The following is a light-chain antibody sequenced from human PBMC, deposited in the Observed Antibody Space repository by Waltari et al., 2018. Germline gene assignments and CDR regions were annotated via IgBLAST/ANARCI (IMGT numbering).Light chain of an antibody. Sequence: QSVLTQPPSVSGAPGQRVTISCAGSSSNIGSYYEVNWYQQLPGRAPKLLSYGNNKRPSGVPDRFSGSKSGTSASLAITGLQAEDEAEYYCQSYDSSLSVVFGGGTKLTVL. J-gene: IGLJ3*02. CDR2: GNN. CDR3: QSYDSSLSVV. CDR1: SSNIGSYYE. V-gene: IGLV1-40*01.